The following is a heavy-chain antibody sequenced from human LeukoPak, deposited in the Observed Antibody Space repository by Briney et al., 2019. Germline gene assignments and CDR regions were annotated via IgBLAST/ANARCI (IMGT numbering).Heavy chain of an antibody. Sequence: ASVKVSCKVSGYTLTELSMRWVRQAPGKGLEWMGGFDPEDGETIYAQKFQGRVTMTEDTSTDTAYMELSSLRSEDTAVYYCATDESITIFGVVIPWGQGTLVTVSS. V-gene: IGHV1-24*01. CDR3: ATDESITIFGVVIP. CDR2: FDPEDGET. J-gene: IGHJ5*02. CDR1: GYTLTELS. D-gene: IGHD3-3*01.